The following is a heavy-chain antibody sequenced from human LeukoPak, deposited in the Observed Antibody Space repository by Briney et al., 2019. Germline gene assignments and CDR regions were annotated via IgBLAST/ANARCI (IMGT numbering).Heavy chain of an antibody. J-gene: IGHJ6*03. V-gene: IGHV3-23*01. CDR3: AKGLKTGVGPYMGYHYYMDV. D-gene: IGHD3-16*01. CDR1: GFPFSNYA. Sequence: GGSLRLSCAASGFPFSNYAMSWVRQAPGKGLKWVATVNDNGAATYYADSVKGRFTISRDNYYNTVSLQMNGLRDEDTGVYYCAKGLKTGVGPYMGYHYYMDVWGKGATVTVSS. CDR2: VNDNGAAT.